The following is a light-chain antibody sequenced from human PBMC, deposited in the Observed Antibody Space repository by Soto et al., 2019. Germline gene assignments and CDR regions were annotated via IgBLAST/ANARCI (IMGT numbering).Light chain of an antibody. CDR1: ESISSW. CDR2: DAS. CDR3: QQYNSYPRT. J-gene: IGKJ1*01. Sequence: GDVVTITCRATESISSWCAWYEHKPRNAPKLIVDDASSLERGVPSRFSGSGSATEFTLTISSLQPEDFATYYCQQYNSYPRTFGQGTMVDI. V-gene: IGKV1-5*01.